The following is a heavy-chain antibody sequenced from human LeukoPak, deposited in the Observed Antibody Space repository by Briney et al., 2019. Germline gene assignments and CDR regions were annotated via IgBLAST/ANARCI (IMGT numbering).Heavy chain of an antibody. J-gene: IGHJ4*02. Sequence: ASVKVSCKASGYTFTGYYMHWVRQAPGQGLEWMGWINPNSGGINYAQKFQGRVTMTRDTSISTAYMELTRLEFDDTAIYYCARGLLVHESGGSGWYHLWGQGTLVTVSS. CDR2: INPNSGGI. V-gene: IGHV1-2*02. CDR3: ARGLLVHESGGSGWYHL. CDR1: GYTFTGYY. D-gene: IGHD6-19*01.